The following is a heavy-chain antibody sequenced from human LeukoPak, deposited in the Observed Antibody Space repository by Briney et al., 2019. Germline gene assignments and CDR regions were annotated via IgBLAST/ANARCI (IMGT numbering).Heavy chain of an antibody. CDR3: ARAVTGTSMVDN. D-gene: IGHD6-19*01. Sequence: SETLSLTCTISGGSIGGDHWSWLRQAPGKGLEWIGYISHTGSTTYNPSPKNRATISLHTSETECSLRLTSVTAADTAVYNCARAVTGTSMVDNWGQGTLVAVSS. V-gene: IGHV4-4*09. CDR2: ISHTGST. CDR1: GGSIGGDH. J-gene: IGHJ4*02.